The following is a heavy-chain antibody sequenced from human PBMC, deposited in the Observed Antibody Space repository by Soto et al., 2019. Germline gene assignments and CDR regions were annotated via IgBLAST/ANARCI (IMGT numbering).Heavy chain of an antibody. V-gene: IGHV3-48*03. J-gene: IGHJ6*02. CDR2: VSGSGGTL. D-gene: IGHD1-1*01. CDR3: ASELRDVKQTTPFYYYYGMDV. Sequence: GGSLRLSXAASGFTFSSYEMNWVRQAPGKGLKWVSYVSGSGGTLHYADSVRGRFTISRDNAKTSLYLQMNSLRDEDTAVYYCASELRDVKQTTPFYYYYGMDVWGQGTTVTVSS. CDR1: GFTFSSYE.